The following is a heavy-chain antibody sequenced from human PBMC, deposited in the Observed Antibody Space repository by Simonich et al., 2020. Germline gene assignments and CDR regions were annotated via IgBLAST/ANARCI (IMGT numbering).Heavy chain of an antibody. CDR1: GGSISSSSYY. CDR2: IYYSRST. CDR3: ARQRVLMVYAIDY. Sequence: QLQLQESGPGLVKPSETLSLTCTVSGGSISSSSYYWGWIRQPPGKGLEWIGSIYYSRSTYYNPSLKSRVTISVDTSKNQFSLKLSSVTAADTAVYYCARQRVLMVYAIDYWGQGILVTVSS. J-gene: IGHJ4*02. D-gene: IGHD2-8*01. V-gene: IGHV4-39*01.